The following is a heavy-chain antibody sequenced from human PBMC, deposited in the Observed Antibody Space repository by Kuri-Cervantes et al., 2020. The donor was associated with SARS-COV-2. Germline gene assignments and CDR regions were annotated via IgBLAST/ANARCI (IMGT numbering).Heavy chain of an antibody. V-gene: IGHV4-4*07. CDR3: ARATTYYDFWSGYSFDY. D-gene: IGHD3-3*01. J-gene: IGHJ4*02. CDR1: GGSISSYY. Sequence: GSLRLSCTVSGGSISSYYWSWIRQPAGKGLEWIGRIYTSGSTNYNPSLKSRVTISVDTSKNQFSLKLSSVTAADTAVYYCARATTYYDFWSGYSFDYWGQGTLVTVSS. CDR2: IYTSGST.